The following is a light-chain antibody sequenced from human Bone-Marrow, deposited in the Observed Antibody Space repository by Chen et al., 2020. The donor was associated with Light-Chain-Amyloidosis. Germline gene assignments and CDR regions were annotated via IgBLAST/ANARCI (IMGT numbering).Light chain of an antibody. V-gene: IGLV3-21*02. CDR1: NIGSTS. CDR3: QVWDRSSDRPV. CDR2: DDS. J-gene: IGLJ3*02. Sequence: SYLLTPPSSASVAPGHTPPIACGGNNIGSTSVHWYQPTPGQAPLLVVYDDSDRPSGIPERLSGSNSGNTATLTISRVEAGDEADYYCQVWDRSSDRPVFGGWTKLTVL.